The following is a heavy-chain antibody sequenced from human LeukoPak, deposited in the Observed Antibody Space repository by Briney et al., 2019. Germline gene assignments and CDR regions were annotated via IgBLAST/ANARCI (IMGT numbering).Heavy chain of an antibody. CDR2: INPNSGGT. V-gene: IGHV1-2*06. J-gene: IGHJ4*02. CDR1: GYTLTDYY. CDR3: ARVGYYESSGYYEY. D-gene: IGHD3-22*01. Sequence: ASVKVSCKASGYTLTDYYMHWVRQAPGQGLEWMGRINPNSGGTNYAQEFQGRVTMTRDTSISTVYMELSRLRSDDTAVYYCARVGYYESSGYYEYWGQGTLVTVS.